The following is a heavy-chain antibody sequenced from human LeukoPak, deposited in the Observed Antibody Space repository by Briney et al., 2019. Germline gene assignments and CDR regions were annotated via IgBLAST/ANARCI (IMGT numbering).Heavy chain of an antibody. D-gene: IGHD3-22*01. V-gene: IGHV1-2*02. CDR2: VNPNSGGT. CDR1: GYTFTGYY. CDR3: ARCDYYDTSAYSGDFDY. Sequence: ASVKVSCKTSGYTFTGYYMHWVRQAPGKGLEWMGWVNPNSGGTKYAQKFQGRVTMTRDTSISTVYMELSSLRSDDTAVYYCARCDYYDTSAYSGDFDYWGQGTLVTVSS. J-gene: IGHJ4*02.